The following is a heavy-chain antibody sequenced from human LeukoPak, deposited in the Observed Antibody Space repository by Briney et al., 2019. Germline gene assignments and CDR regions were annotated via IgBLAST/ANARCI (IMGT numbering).Heavy chain of an antibody. J-gene: IGHJ4*02. CDR3: AKGDFDSSGWYNRPLDY. D-gene: IGHD6-19*01. CDR1: GFTFSSYW. V-gene: IGHV3-74*01. Sequence: PGGSLRLSCAASGFTFSSYWIHWVRQAPGKGLVWVSRINSDGSSTSYADSVKGRFTISRDNSMNTLFLQMSSLRAEDTAVYYCAKGDFDSSGWYNRPLDYWGQGTLVTVSS. CDR2: INSDGSST.